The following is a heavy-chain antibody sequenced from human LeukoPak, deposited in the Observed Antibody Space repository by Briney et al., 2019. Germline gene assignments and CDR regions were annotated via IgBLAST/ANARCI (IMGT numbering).Heavy chain of an antibody. J-gene: IGHJ5*02. CDR2: IIPIFGIA. D-gene: IGHD4-11*01. Sequence: SVTVSCKASGGTFSSYAISWVRQAPGQGLEWMGRIIPIFGIASYAQKFQGRVTITADKSTSTAYMELSSLRSEDTAVYYCARGAHDYSNSNWFDPWGQGTLVTVSS. V-gene: IGHV1-69*04. CDR3: ARGAHDYSNSNWFDP. CDR1: GGTFSSYA.